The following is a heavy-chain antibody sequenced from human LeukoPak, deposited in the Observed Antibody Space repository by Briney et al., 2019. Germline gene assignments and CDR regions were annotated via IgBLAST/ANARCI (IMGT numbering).Heavy chain of an antibody. D-gene: IGHD3-10*01. J-gene: IGHJ4*02. CDR1: CDSITSHNW. CDR3: ASCLFDYYYFDQ. V-gene: IGHV4-4*02. CDR2: NYHSGTT. Sequence: SETLSLTYAVACDSITSHNWWSCVRASPGKRHGCIGVNYHSGTTTYSPSLKSRVTISVDKSKNQLSLRLTSVTAADTAVYFCASCLFDYYYFDQWGQGTLVTVSS.